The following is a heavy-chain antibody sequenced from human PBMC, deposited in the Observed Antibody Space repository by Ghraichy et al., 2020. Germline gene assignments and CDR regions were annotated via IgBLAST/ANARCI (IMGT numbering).Heavy chain of an antibody. CDR1: GFNLGVYT. D-gene: IGHD3-10*01. Sequence: GGSLRLSCATSGFNLGVYTMNWLRWAPNKGLQWVSSISSDSSRIYYTDSVRGRFTISRDTAMTSVFLQMDSLTVEDTAMYYCVRADGSGSFYYWGQGTQVSVSS. V-gene: IGHV3-21*01. CDR3: VRADGSGSFYY. J-gene: IGHJ4*01. CDR2: ISSDSSRI.